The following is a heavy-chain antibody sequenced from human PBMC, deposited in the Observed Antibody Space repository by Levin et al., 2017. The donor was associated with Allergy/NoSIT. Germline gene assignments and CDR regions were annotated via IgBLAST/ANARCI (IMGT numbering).Heavy chain of an antibody. CDR1: GGSISSSSHY. V-gene: IGHV4-39*02. CDR2: IYYSGST. CDR3: AREEHKWNYMGY. Sequence: SQTLSLTCTVSGGSISSSSHYWGWIRQPPGKGLEWIATIYYSGSTYYNPSLKSRVTISVDTSKNQFSLKLSSVTAADTAVYYCAREEHKWNYMGYWGQGTVVTVSS. J-gene: IGHJ4*02. D-gene: IGHD1-7*01.